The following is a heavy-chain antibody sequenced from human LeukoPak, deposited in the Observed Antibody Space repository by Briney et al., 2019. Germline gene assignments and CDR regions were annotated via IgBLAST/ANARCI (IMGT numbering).Heavy chain of an antibody. CDR1: GFTFDDYG. CDR2: INWNGGST. CDR3: ARRAHYDILTGYYFLGAFDI. J-gene: IGHJ3*02. Sequence: GGSLRLSCAASGFTFDDYGMSWVRQAPGKGLEWVSGINWNGGSTGHADSVKGRFTISRDNAKNSLYLQMNSLRAEDTAVYYCARRAHYDILTGYYFLGAFDIWGQGTMVTVSS. D-gene: IGHD3-9*01. V-gene: IGHV3-20*04.